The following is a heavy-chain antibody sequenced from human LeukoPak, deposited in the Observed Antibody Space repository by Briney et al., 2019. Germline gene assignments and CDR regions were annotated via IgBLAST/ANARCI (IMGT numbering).Heavy chain of an antibody. Sequence: SETLSLTCTVSGGSISSGGYYWSWIRQPPGKGLERIGYIYHSGSTYYNPSLKSRVTISVDRSKNQFSLKLSSVTAADTAVYYCAKGGSSGWLVDYWGQGILVTVSS. CDR1: GGSISSGGYY. V-gene: IGHV4-30-2*01. CDR3: AKGGSSGWLVDY. CDR2: IYHSGST. J-gene: IGHJ4*02. D-gene: IGHD6-19*01.